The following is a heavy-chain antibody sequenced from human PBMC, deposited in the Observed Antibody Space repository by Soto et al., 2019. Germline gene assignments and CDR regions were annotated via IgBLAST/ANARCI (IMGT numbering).Heavy chain of an antibody. V-gene: IGHV3-48*02. Sequence: GGSLRLSCAASGFTFSSYSMNWVRQAPGKGLEWVSYISSSSSTIYYADSVKGRFTISRDNAKNSLYLQMNSLRDEDTAVYYCARGGDCYKYGLEGDYWGHGSLVTVSS. J-gene: IGHJ4*01. D-gene: IGHD2-21*01. CDR3: ARGGDCYKYGLEGDY. CDR2: ISSSSSTI. CDR1: GFTFSSYS.